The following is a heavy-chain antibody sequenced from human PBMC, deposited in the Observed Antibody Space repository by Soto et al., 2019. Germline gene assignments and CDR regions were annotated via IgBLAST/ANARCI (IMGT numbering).Heavy chain of an antibody. D-gene: IGHD3-3*02. V-gene: IGHV1-69*12. CDR2: IIPIVPTP. CDR3: ARDKGRQQLVSNYYYGIDV. J-gene: IGHJ6*02. Sequence: QVQLVQSGAEVKKPGSSVTVSCKASGGTFGNSAISWVRQAPGQGLEWMGGIIPIVPTPDYAKKFQGRVTITADESTSTAYMELTSLRSEDTAVYYHARDKGRQQLVSNYYYGIDVWGQGTTVTVSS. CDR1: GGTFGNSA.